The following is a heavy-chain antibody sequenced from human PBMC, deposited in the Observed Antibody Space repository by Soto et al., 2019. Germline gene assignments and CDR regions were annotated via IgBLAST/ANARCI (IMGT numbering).Heavy chain of an antibody. CDR3: ASKLGQLEVITPGHYYYGMDV. Sequence: GASVKVSCKASGGTFSSYAISWARQAPGQGLEWMGGIIPIFGTANYAQKFQGRVTITADESTSTAYMELSSLRSEDTAVYYCASKLGQLEVITPGHYYYGMDVWGQGTTVTVSS. CDR1: GGTFSSYA. CDR2: IIPIFGTA. D-gene: IGHD3-22*01. V-gene: IGHV1-69*13. J-gene: IGHJ6*02.